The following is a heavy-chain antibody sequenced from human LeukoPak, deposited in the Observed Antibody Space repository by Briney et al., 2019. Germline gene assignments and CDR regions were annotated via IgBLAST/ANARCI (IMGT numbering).Heavy chain of an antibody. J-gene: IGHJ4*02. D-gene: IGHD2-15*01. Sequence: SETLSRTCAVYGGSFSGYYWSWIRQPPGKGLEWIGEINHSGSTNYNPSLKSRVTISVDTSKNQFSLKLSSVTAADTAVYYCARDRYCSGGSCHTRGFDYWGQGTLVTVSS. V-gene: IGHV4-34*01. CDR2: INHSGST. CDR1: GGSFSGYY. CDR3: ARDRYCSGGSCHTRGFDY.